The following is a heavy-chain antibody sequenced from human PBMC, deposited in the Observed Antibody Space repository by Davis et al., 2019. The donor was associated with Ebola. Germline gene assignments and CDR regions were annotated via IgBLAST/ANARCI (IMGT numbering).Heavy chain of an antibody. V-gene: IGHV3-15*01. D-gene: IGHD2-2*01. CDR1: GFTFSNAW. CDR2: IKSKTDGGTT. CDR3: TTEGYCSSTSCYYYYYYGMDG. Sequence: GESLKISCAASGFTFSNAWMSWVRQAPEKGLEWVGRIKSKTDGGTTDYAAPVKGRFTISRDDSKNTLYLQMNSLKTEDTAVYYCTTEGYCSSTSCYYYYYYGMDGWGQGTTVTVSS. J-gene: IGHJ6*02.